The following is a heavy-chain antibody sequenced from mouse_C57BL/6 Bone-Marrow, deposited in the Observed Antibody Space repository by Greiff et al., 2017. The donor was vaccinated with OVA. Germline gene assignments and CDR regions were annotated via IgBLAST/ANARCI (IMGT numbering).Heavy chain of an antibody. D-gene: IGHD2-3*01. Sequence: EVKLMESGGGLVQPGGSLKLSCAASGFTFSDYYMYWVRQTPEKRLEWVAYISNGGGSTYYPDTVKGRFTISRDNAKNTLYLQMRRLKSEDTAMLYCGRHGYYYFDYWGQGTTLTVSS. CDR1: GFTFSDYY. J-gene: IGHJ2*01. CDR2: ISNGGGST. CDR3: GRHGYYYFDY. V-gene: IGHV5-12*01.